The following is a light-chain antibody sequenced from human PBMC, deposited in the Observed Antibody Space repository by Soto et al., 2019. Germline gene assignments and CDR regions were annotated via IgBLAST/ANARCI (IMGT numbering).Light chain of an antibody. CDR3: KQFDHPPYT. CDR1: QDIYKY. Sequence: DIQMTQSPSSLSAAVGDRVTFTCQASQDIYKYLNWYQQKPGKAPKLLIYDASNLERGVPSRFRGSVSGTDFRLTGESLQPEDNATYFCKQFDHPPYTFGNGNKVEI. CDR2: DAS. V-gene: IGKV1-33*01. J-gene: IGKJ2*01.